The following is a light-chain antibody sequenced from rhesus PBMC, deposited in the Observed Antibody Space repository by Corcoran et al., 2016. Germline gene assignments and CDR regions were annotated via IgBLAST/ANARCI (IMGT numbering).Light chain of an antibody. V-gene: IGKV3-17*03. CDR3: QQGNSIPSS. J-gene: IGKJ2*01. CDR2: RAS. Sequence: EIVLTQSPTSMAVSQGVRVTISCTASSSVTTTYLHWYQQKPEFPPRLLVYRASSRASVVPARFTGGGSGTYYKLTISSMGAEDTAKYICQQGNSIPSSFGQGTKVEIE. CDR1: SSVTTT.